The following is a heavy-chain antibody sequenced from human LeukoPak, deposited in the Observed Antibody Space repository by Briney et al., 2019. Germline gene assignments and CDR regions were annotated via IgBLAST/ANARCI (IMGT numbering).Heavy chain of an antibody. V-gene: IGHV4-34*01. CDR1: GGSFSGYY. Sequence: PSETLSLTCAVYGGSFSGYYWSWIRQPPGKGLEWIGEINHSGSTNYNPSLKSRVTISVDTSKNQFSLKLSSVTAADTAVYYCAREGDVVSRWYCALDYWGQGTLVTVSS. CDR3: AREGDVVSRWYCALDY. CDR2: INHSGST. D-gene: IGHD6-13*01. J-gene: IGHJ4*02.